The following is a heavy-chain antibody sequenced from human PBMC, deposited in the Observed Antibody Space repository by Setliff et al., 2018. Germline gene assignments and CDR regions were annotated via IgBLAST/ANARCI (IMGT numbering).Heavy chain of an antibody. CDR1: GGSIRGSSYF. D-gene: IGHD3-22*01. Sequence: SETLSLTCSVSGGSIRGSSYFWGWIRQPPGEGLEWIGYIQTSGTTNYNPSLKSRVTISVDTSKNQFSLRLKSVTAADTAVYYCARGRYFESSSYYFPFDYWGLGTLVTVSS. J-gene: IGHJ4*02. CDR3: ARGRYFESSSYYFPFDY. CDR2: IQTSGTT. V-gene: IGHV4-61*05.